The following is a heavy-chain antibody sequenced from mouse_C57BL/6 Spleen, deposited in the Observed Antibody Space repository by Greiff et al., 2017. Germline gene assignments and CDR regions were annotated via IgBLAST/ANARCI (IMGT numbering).Heavy chain of an antibody. D-gene: IGHD1-1*01. CDR2: IYPGDGDT. Sequence: QVQLQQSGAELVKPGASVKISCKASGYAFSSYWMNWVKQRPGKGLEWIGQIYPGDGDTNYNGKFKGKDTLTADKSSSTAYMQLSSLTSEDSAVYFCARGYYGSSYDAMDYWGQGTSVTVSS. CDR3: ARGYYGSSYDAMDY. CDR1: GYAFSSYW. J-gene: IGHJ4*01. V-gene: IGHV1-80*01.